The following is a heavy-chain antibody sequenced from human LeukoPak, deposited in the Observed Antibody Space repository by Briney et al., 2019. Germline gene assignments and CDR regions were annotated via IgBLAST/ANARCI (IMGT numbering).Heavy chain of an antibody. CDR2: IRSKAYGGTT. D-gene: IGHD3-10*01. V-gene: IGHV3-49*04. CDR1: GFTFGDYA. Sequence: GGSLRLSCTASGFTFGDYAMSWVRQAPGKGLEWVGFIRSKAYGGTTEYAASVKGRFTISRDDSKSIAYLQMNSLKTEDTAVYYCAREYFYGSGSYYNGYWGQGALVTVSS. J-gene: IGHJ4*02. CDR3: AREYFYGSGSYYNGY.